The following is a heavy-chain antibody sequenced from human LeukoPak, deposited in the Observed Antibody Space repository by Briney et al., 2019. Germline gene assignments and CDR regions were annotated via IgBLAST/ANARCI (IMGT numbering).Heavy chain of an antibody. CDR1: GGSISNYY. V-gene: IGHV4-59*12. D-gene: IGHD3-22*01. CDR3: AGLVGRYSSGLYYYYFDY. J-gene: IGHJ4*02. Sequence: SETLSLTCTVSGGSISNYYWSWIRQPPGKGLEWIGEMYLSGTTHSNPSVKSRVTISIDKSKNQFFLNLSSVTAADTAVYYCAGLVGRYSSGLYYYYFDYWGQGTLVTVSS. CDR2: MYLSGTT.